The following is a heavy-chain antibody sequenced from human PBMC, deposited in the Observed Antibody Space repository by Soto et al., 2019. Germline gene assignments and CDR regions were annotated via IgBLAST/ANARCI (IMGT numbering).Heavy chain of an antibody. CDR3: ARDLRPVAGAFDI. J-gene: IGHJ3*02. Sequence: GGSLGLSCAASGFTFSSYGMHWVRQAPGKGLEWVAVIWYDGSNKYYADSVKGRFTISRDNSKNTLYLQMNILSAEDTALYYCARDLRPVAGAFDICGQGTMVTVSS. D-gene: IGHD6-19*01. V-gene: IGHV3-33*01. CDR2: IWYDGSNK. CDR1: GFTFSSYG.